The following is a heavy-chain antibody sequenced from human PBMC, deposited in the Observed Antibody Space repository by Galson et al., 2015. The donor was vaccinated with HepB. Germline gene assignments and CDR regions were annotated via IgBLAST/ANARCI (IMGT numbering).Heavy chain of an antibody. V-gene: IGHV3-48*02. CDR3: ARGPSVGHYFDY. D-gene: IGHD5/OR15-5a*01. CDR2: ISSQSDTI. Sequence: CAASGFTFSIYAMHWVRQTPGKGLEWVSWISSQSDTIYYTASVKGRFTISRDNADNSLYLQMNNLRDEDAAVYFCARGPSVGHYFDYWGQGTLVTVSS. J-gene: IGHJ4*02. CDR1: GFTFSIYA.